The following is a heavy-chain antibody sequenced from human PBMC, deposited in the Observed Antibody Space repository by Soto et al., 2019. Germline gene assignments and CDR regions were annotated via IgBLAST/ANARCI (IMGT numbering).Heavy chain of an antibody. CDR3: ARDPGPTYYDYVWGSYRYVFDY. CDR1: GFTFSSYA. CDR2: ISYDGSNK. J-gene: IGHJ4*02. Sequence: VQLLESGGGLVQPGGSLRLSCAASGFTFSSYAMHWVRQAPGKGLEWVAVISYDGSNKYYADSVKGRFTISRDNSKNTLYLQMNSLRAEDTAVYYCARDPGPTYYDYVWGSYRYVFDYWGQGTLVTVSS. V-gene: IGHV3-30-3*01. D-gene: IGHD3-16*02.